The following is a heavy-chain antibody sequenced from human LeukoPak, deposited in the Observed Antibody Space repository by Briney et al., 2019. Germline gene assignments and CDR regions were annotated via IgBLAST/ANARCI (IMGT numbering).Heavy chain of an antibody. CDR2: IIPIFGTA. J-gene: IGHJ4*02. D-gene: IGHD5-12*01. CDR1: GGTFSSYA. CDR3: ARSLATPPRGPEYYFDY. V-gene: IGHV1-69*13. Sequence: SVKVSCKASGGTFSSYAISWVLQAPGQGLEWMGGIIPIFGTANYAQKFQGRVTITADESTSTAYMELSSLRSEDTAVYYCARSLATPPRGPEYYFDYWGQGTLVTVSS.